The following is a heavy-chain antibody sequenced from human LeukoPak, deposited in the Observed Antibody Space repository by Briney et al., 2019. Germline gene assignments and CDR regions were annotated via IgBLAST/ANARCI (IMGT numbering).Heavy chain of an antibody. CDR3: ARTLQYDYYYYYMDV. CDR2: IIPIFGTA. J-gene: IGHJ6*03. Sequence: SVKVSCKASGGTFSSYAISWVRQAPGQGLEWMGGIIPIFGTANYAQKFQGSDTIIADKSTSTAYMELSSLRSEDTAVYYCARTLQYDYYYYYMDVWGKGTTVTVSS. CDR1: GGTFSSYA. V-gene: IGHV1-69*06. D-gene: IGHD4-11*01.